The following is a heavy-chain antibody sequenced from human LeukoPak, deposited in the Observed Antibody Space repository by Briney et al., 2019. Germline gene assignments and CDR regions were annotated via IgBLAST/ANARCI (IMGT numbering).Heavy chain of an antibody. CDR1: GFTFSSYS. CDR3: ARDLPKYYYDSSGYYYVPGDYGMDV. V-gene: IGHV3-21*01. CDR2: ISSSSSYI. J-gene: IGHJ6*02. Sequence: PGGSLRLSCAASGFTFSSYSMNWVRQAPGKGLEWVSSISSSSSYIYYADSVKGRFTISRDNAKNSLYLQMNGLRAEDTAVYYCARDLPKYYYDSSGYYYVPGDYGMDVWGQGTTVTVSS. D-gene: IGHD3-22*01.